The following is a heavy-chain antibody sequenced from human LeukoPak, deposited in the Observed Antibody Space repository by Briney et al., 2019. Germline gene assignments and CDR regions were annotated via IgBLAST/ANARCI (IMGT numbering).Heavy chain of an antibody. Sequence: PGGALRLSCAASGFTVSNNYMSWVRQAPGKGLEWVSLIYTGGTAYYADSVKGRFTISRDNSKKTLYLQMNALRAEDTALYYCARARHPWISGTYWYYFDYWGQGTLVTVSS. CDR2: IYTGGTA. D-gene: IGHD3-10*01. J-gene: IGHJ4*02. V-gene: IGHV3-53*01. CDR1: GFTVSNNY. CDR3: ARARHPWISGTYWYYFDY.